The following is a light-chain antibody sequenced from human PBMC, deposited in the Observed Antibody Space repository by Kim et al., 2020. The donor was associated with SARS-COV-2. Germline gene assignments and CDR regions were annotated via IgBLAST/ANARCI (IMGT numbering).Light chain of an antibody. CDR1: QSVSSN. CDR2: GAS. J-gene: IGKJ1*01. V-gene: IGKV3-15*01. CDR3: QQYNNWPPVA. Sequence: CPGERATLSCRARQSVSSNLAWYQQKPGQAPRLLIYGASTRATGIPARFSGSGSGTEFTLTISSLQSEDFAVYYCQQYNNWPPVAFGQGTKVDIK.